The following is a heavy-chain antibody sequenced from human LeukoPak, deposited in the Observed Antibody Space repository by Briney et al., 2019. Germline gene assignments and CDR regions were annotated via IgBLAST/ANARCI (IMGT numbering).Heavy chain of an antibody. CDR1: GFTFSSYG. Sequence: GGSLRLSCAASGFTFSSYGMHWVRQAPGKGLEWVAVISYDGSNKYYADSVKGRFTISRDNSKNTLYLQMNSLRAEDTAVYYCAKDDLDYWSQGTLVTVSS. J-gene: IGHJ4*02. CDR2: ISYDGSNK. CDR3: AKDDLDY. V-gene: IGHV3-30*18.